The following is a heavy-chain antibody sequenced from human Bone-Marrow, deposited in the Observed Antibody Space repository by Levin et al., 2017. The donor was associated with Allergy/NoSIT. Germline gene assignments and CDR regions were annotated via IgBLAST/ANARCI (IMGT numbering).Heavy chain of an antibody. J-gene: IGHJ5*01. V-gene: IGHV3-23*01. CDR1: GFTFSTYT. CDR2: INNSGGDR. CDR3: AKAGSISWYDC. D-gene: IGHD2-15*01. Sequence: GGSLRLSCAASGFTFSTYTMSWVRQAPGKGLEWVSDINNSGGDRYYADSVKGRFTISRDNSKNTLYLQMNSLRAEDTAIYYCAKAGSISWYDCWGQGALVTVSS.